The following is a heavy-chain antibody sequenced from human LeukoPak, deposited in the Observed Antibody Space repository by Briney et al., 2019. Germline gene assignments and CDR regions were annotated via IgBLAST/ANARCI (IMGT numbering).Heavy chain of an antibody. J-gene: IGHJ4*02. Sequence: RASVKVSCKASGYTFTSYDINWVRQATGQGLEWMGRMNPNSGNTGYAQKFQGGVTMTRNTSISTAYMELSSLRSEDTAVYYCARVVMVRGVNADYWGQGTLVTVSS. CDR2: MNPNSGNT. D-gene: IGHD3-10*01. CDR3: ARVVMVRGVNADY. V-gene: IGHV1-8*01. CDR1: GYTFTSYD.